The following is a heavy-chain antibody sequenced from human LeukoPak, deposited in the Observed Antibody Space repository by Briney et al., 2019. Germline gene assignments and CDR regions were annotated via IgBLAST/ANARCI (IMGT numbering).Heavy chain of an antibody. Sequence: GGSLRLSCAASGFTFTDFGLHWVRQAPGKGLEWVSFIPYDGSNKYYADSVKGRFTISRDNSKNTVYLEMNTLRADDTAVYFCARKAYCSGGSCYGSPDYFHFDVWGKGTTITVSS. CDR3: ARKAYCSGGSCYGSPDYFHFDV. D-gene: IGHD2-15*01. CDR2: IPYDGSNK. V-gene: IGHV3-30*02. J-gene: IGHJ6*03. CDR1: GFTFTDFG.